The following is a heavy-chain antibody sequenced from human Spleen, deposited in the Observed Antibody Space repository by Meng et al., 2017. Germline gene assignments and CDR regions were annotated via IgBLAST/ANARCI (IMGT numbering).Heavy chain of an antibody. V-gene: IGHV3-23*01. D-gene: IGHD3-16*01. J-gene: IGHJ6*02. CDR2: ISGTGGRT. Sequence: EVQLLESGGGLVQPGGSLRLSCAASGFTFSSYVMSWVRQAPGKGLEWVSAISGTGGRTYYADSVKGRFTISSDNSKSTLYLQMNSLRAEDTAVYYCVRNGGYPDVWGQGTTVTVSS. CDR3: VRNGGYPDV. CDR1: GFTFSSYV.